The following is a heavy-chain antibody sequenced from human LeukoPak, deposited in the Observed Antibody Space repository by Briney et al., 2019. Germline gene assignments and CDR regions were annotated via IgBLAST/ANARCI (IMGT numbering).Heavy chain of an antibody. J-gene: IGHJ4*02. V-gene: IGHV5-51*01. CDR2: IYPGDSDT. CDR1: GYIFTSYW. Sequence: GESLKISCKGSGYIFTSYWIGWVRPLPGKGLEWMGIIYPGDSDTRYSPSFQGQVTISADKSISTAYLQWSSLKASDTAMYYCARRGTYYYDSSGYSDYWGQGTLVTVSS. CDR3: ARRGTYYYDSSGYSDY. D-gene: IGHD3-22*01.